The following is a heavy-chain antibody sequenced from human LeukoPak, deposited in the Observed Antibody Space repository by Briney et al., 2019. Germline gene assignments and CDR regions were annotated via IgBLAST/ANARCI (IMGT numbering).Heavy chain of an antibody. CDR2: ISYDGSNK. CDR1: GFTFSSNG. J-gene: IGHJ4*02. CDR3: AKDRSSSWTWTIDY. V-gene: IGHV3-30*18. Sequence: GGSLRLSCAASGFTFSSNGMHWVRQAPGKGLEWVALISYDGSNKYYADSVKGRFTISRDNSKNTLYLQMNSLRAEDTAVYYCAKDRSSSWTWTIDYWGQGTLVTVSS. D-gene: IGHD6-13*01.